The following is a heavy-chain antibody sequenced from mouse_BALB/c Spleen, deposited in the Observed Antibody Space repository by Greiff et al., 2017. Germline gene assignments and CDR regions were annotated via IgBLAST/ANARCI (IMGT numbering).Heavy chain of an antibody. CDR2: IDPANGNT. V-gene: IGHV14-3*02. CDR3: ARWYGNPYDFDY. CDR1: GFNIKDTY. Sequence: VQLQQSGAELVKPGASVKLSCTASGFNIKDTYMHWVKQRPEQGLEWIGRIDPANGNTKYDPKFQGKATITADTSSNTAYLQLSSLTSEDTAVYYCARWYGNPYDFDYWGQGTTLTVSS. D-gene: IGHD2-10*02. J-gene: IGHJ2*01.